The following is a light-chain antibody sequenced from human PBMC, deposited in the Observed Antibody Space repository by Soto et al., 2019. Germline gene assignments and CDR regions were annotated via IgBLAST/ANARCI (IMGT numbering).Light chain of an antibody. CDR2: ANN. CDR3: QSFDNSLSGSV. V-gene: IGLV1-40*01. Sequence: QSVLTQPPSVSGAPGQRVTISCTGNNSNLGAGYAVHWYLHLPGAAPKLLIYANNNRPSGVPDRFSGSKSGTSASLAIAGLQAEDEGDYYCQSFDNSLSGSVFGGGTQLTVL. CDR1: NSNLGAGYA. J-gene: IGLJ2*01.